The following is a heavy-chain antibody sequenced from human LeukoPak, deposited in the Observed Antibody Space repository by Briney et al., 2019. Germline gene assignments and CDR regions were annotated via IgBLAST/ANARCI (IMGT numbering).Heavy chain of an antibody. D-gene: IGHD3-16*01. CDR2: IYYSGST. CDR3: AGDPLGVNWVDP. V-gene: IGHV4-59*01. Sequence: PSETLSLTCTVSGGSISSYYWSWIRQPPGKGLEWIGYIYYSGSTNYNPSLKSRVTISVDTSKNQFSLKLSSVTAADTAVYYCAGDPLGVNWVDPWGQGTLVTVSS. CDR1: GGSISSYY. J-gene: IGHJ5*02.